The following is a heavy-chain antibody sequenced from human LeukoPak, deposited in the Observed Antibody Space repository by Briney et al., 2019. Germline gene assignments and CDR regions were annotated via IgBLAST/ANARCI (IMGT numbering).Heavy chain of an antibody. CDR1: GFAFSSYS. D-gene: IGHD2-21*01. Sequence: PGGSLRLSCAASGFAFSSYSMNWVRQAPGKGLEWVSSISSSSSYIYYADSVKGRFTISRDNAKNSLYLQMNSLRAEDTAVYYCARLFRGRAEAPYYYYGMDVWGQGTTVTVSS. CDR2: ISSSSSYI. V-gene: IGHV3-21*01. CDR3: ARLFRGRAEAPYYYYGMDV. J-gene: IGHJ6*02.